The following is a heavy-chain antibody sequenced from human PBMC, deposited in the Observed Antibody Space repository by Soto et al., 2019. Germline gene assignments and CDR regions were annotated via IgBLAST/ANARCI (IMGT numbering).Heavy chain of an antibody. CDR2: IIPMFGTA. Sequence: QVQLVQSGAEVKKPGSSVKVSCKTSGGTFSSYAISWVRQAPGQGLEWMGGIIPMFGTANYAQKFQGRVTITADESKGTPYVELGSLRSEETAVYYCARSRGKYFDSRGYYYSAFDYWGQGTLVTVSS. D-gene: IGHD3-22*01. V-gene: IGHV1-69*12. CDR3: ARSRGKYFDSRGYYYSAFDY. CDR1: GGTFSSYA. J-gene: IGHJ4*02.